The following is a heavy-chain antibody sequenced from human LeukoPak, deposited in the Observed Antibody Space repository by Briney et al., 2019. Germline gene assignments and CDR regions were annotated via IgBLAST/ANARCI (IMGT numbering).Heavy chain of an antibody. J-gene: IGHJ4*02. D-gene: IGHD3-10*01. V-gene: IGHV3-30*02. Sequence: VGSLRLSCAASGFTFSRYGMHWVRQAPGKGLEWLSFIRYDGSNEYYADSVKGRFTISRDNSKNTLYLQMNSLRAEDTAVYYCAKDRGFGSGTGYYFDYWGQGTLVSVSS. CDR2: IRYDGSNE. CDR3: AKDRGFGSGTGYYFDY. CDR1: GFTFSRYG.